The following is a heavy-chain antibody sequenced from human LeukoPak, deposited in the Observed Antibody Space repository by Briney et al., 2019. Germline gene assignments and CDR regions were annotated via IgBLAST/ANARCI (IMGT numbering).Heavy chain of an antibody. CDR3: ARHDYGDYVDAFDI. V-gene: IGHV4-59*08. CDR1: GGAISTYS. J-gene: IGHJ3*02. CDR2: FSERGDS. Sequence: ASETLSLTCTVSGGAISTYSWSWIRQPPGNVLEWIGYFSERGDSNSNPSLKSRVTMSVDTSNNQFSLKLSSVTAADTAVYYCARHDYGDYVDAFDIWGQGTMVTVSS. D-gene: IGHD4-17*01.